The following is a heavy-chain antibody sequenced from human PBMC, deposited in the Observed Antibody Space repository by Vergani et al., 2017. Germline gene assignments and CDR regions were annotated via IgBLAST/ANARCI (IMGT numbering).Heavy chain of an antibody. J-gene: IGHJ6*03. Sequence: QVQLVESGGGVVQPGRSLRLSCAASGFTFSSYAMHWVRQAPGKGLEWVAVISYDGSNKYYADSVKGRFTISRDNSKNTLYLQMNSLRAEDTAVYYCAKESASGWYSYYYYYMDVWGKGTTVTVSS. CDR3: AKESASGWYSYYYYYMDV. CDR1: GFTFSSYA. D-gene: IGHD6-19*01. V-gene: IGHV3-30*04. CDR2: ISYDGSNK.